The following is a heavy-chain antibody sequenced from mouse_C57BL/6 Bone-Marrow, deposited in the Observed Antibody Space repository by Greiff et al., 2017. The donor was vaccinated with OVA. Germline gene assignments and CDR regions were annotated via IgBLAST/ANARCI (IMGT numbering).Heavy chain of an antibody. V-gene: IGHV1-55*01. CDR3: ARCMVRKRYFDV. Sequence: QVQLQQSGAELVKPGASVKMSCKASGYTFTSYWITWVKQRPGQGLEWIGDIYPGSGSTNYNEKFKSKATLTVDTSSSTAYMQLSSLTSEDSAVYYCARCMVRKRYFDVWGTGTTVTVSS. CDR2: IYPGSGST. D-gene: IGHD2-10*02. CDR1: GYTFTSYW. J-gene: IGHJ1*03.